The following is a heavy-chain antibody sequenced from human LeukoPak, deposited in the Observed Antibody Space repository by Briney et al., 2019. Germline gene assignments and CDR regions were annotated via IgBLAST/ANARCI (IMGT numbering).Heavy chain of an antibody. CDR3: ARDSSAMFDY. J-gene: IGHJ4*02. Sequence: PSETLSLTCTVSGASVHSSSYYWGWIRQSPGKGLEWIGSIYYSVKTYYNPSLKSRVTISIDASKNQFSLQLNSVTPDDTAVYYCARDSSAMFDYWGQGTLVTVSS. D-gene: IGHD2-2*01. CDR1: GASVHSSSYY. CDR2: IYYSVKT. V-gene: IGHV4-39*02.